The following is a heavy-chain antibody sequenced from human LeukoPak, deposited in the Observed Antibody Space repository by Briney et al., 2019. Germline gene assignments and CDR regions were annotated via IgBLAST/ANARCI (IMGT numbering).Heavy chain of an antibody. CDR3: AREADGSGSYFDY. Sequence: SETLSLTCTVSGGPISSHYWRWIRQPPGKGLEGIGYIYYSGSTNYNPSLKSRVTISVDTSKNQFSLKLSSVTAADTAVYYCAREADGSGSYFDYWGQGTLVTVSS. CDR1: GGPISSHY. D-gene: IGHD3-10*01. V-gene: IGHV4-59*11. J-gene: IGHJ4*02. CDR2: IYYSGST.